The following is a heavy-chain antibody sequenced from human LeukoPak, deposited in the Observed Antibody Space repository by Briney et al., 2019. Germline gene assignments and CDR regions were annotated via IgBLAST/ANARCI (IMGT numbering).Heavy chain of an antibody. CDR1: GGSISSGKYY. CDR3: ARDLITSPYNWFDP. D-gene: IGHD3-16*01. V-gene: IGHV4-61*02. CDR2: IYTSGNT. J-gene: IGHJ5*02. Sequence: TSETLSLTCTVSGGSISSGKYYWSWIRQPAGKGLEWIGRIYTSGNTNYNPSLKSRVTVSIDTSKNQFSLKLSSVTAADTAVYYCARDLITSPYNWFDPWGPGTLVIVSS.